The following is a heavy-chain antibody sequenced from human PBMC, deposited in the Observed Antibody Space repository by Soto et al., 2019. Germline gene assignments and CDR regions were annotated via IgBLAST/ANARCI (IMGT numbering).Heavy chain of an antibody. CDR2: ISSSGKT. CDR3: ARHIGYTDSSRFDD. J-gene: IGHJ4*02. V-gene: IGHV4-39*01. Sequence: SETLYLTCTVSGGSFSRNTDYWGWIRPPPGKGLECIGSISSSGKTYYNPSLKSRVTISVDTSKDQFSLRVSSVTAADAAVYYCARHIGYTDSSRFDDWGPGTLVTVSS. D-gene: IGHD6-13*01. CDR1: GGSFSRNTDY.